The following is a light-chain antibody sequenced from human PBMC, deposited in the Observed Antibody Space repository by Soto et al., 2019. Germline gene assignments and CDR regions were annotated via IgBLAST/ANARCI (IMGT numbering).Light chain of an antibody. CDR1: RSVVYSSNNKNF. CDR3: QQYYSTPWT. Sequence: DIVMTQSPDSLTVSLGERATINCKSSRSVVYSSNNKNFLAWYQQKPGQPPKLLIYWASTRESGVPDRFSGSGSGTDFTLTVSSLQAEDVAVYYCQQYYSTPWTYGQGTKLEIK. J-gene: IGKJ2*01. V-gene: IGKV4-1*01. CDR2: WAS.